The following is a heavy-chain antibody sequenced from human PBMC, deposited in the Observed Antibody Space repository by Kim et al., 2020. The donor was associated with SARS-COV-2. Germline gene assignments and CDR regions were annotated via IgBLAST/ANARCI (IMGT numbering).Heavy chain of an antibody. J-gene: IGHJ6*02. CDR2: ISSSSSYT. CDR1: GFTFSDYY. CDR3: ARDGYDYVWGSYRDYYYYYGMDV. V-gene: IGHV3-11*05. Sequence: GGSLRLSCAASGFTFSDYYMSWIRQAPGTGLEWVSYISSSSSYTNYADSVKGRFTISRDNAKNSLYLQMNSLRAEDTAVYYCARDGYDYVWGSYRDYYYYYGMDVWGQGTTVTVSS. D-gene: IGHD3-16*02.